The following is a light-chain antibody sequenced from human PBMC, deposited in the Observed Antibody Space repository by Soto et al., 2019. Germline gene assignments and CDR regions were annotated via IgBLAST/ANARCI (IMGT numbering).Light chain of an antibody. J-gene: IGKJ4*01. CDR2: GAS. V-gene: IGKV3-20*01. CDR1: QSVSSSY. CDR3: QQYGSSPLT. Sequence: EIVLTQSPGTLSLSPGERVTLSCRASQSVSSSYLAWYQRKPGQAPRLLIYGASRRATGIPDRFSGSGSGTDFTLTISRLEPEDLAVYYCQQYGSSPLTFGGGTKVEIK.